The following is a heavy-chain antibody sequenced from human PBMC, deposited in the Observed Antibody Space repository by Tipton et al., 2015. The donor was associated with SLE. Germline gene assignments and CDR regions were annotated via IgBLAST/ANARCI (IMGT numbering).Heavy chain of an antibody. J-gene: IGHJ4*02. CDR1: GGSISSYC. CDR3: ARLYYDILTGSSRDWYFDY. V-gene: IGHV4-59*12. Sequence: TLSLTCTVSGGSISSYCWSWIRQPPGKGLEWIGYIYYSGSTNYNPSLKSRVTISVDTSKNQFSLKLSSVTAADTAVYYCARLYYDILTGSSRDWYFDYWGQGTLVTVSS. D-gene: IGHD3-9*01. CDR2: IYYSGST.